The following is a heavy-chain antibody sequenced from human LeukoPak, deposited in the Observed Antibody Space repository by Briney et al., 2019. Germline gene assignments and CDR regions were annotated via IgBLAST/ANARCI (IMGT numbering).Heavy chain of an antibody. CDR3: ARDSSGDWFDP. D-gene: IGHD6-19*01. V-gene: IGHV3-48*01. CDR2: ISSSSGTI. CDR1: GFTFSSYS. J-gene: IGHJ5*02. Sequence: PGGSLRLSCAASGFTFSSYSMNWVRQAPGKGLEWVSYISSSSGTIYYADSVKGRFTISRDNAKNSLYLQMNSLRAEDTAVYYCARDSSGDWFDPWGQGTLVTVSS.